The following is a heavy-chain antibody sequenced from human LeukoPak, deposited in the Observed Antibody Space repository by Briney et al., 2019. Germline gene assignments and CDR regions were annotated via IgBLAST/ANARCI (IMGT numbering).Heavy chain of an antibody. CDR3: AKGWQLQGDYFDY. CDR1: GFTFSSYA. V-gene: IGHV3-23*01. D-gene: IGHD1-1*01. Sequence: PGGSLRLSCAASGFTFSSYAMSWVRQAPGKGLEWVSAISGSGVSTYYADSVKGRLTISRDNSKNTLYLQMNSLRAEDTAVYYCAKGWQLQGDYFDYWGQGTLVTVSS. CDR2: ISGSGVST. J-gene: IGHJ4*02.